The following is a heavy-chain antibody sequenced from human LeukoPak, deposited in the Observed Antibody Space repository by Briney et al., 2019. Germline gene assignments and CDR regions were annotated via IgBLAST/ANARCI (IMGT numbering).Heavy chain of an antibody. CDR1: GGSISSGGYY. Sequence: PSETLSLTCTVSGGSISSGGYYWSWIRQPPGKGLEWIGYIYHSGSTYYNPSLKSRVTISVDTSKNQFSLKLSSVTAADTAVYYCARERWLELVDYYYYYMDVWGKGTTVTVSS. CDR3: ARERWLELVDYYYYYMDV. J-gene: IGHJ6*03. CDR2: IYHSGST. D-gene: IGHD1-7*01. V-gene: IGHV4-30-2*01.